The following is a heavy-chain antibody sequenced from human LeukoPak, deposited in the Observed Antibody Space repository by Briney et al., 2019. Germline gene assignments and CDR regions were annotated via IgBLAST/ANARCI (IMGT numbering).Heavy chain of an antibody. Sequence: GGSLRLSCAASEFSVSSNYMSWVRQAPGKGLEWVSSISSSSSYIYYADSVKGRFTISRDNVKNSLYLQMNSLRAEDTAVYYCARDLGGGWLVVPAAIFDYWGQGTLVTVSS. CDR1: EFSVSSNY. V-gene: IGHV3-21*01. CDR2: ISSSSSYI. D-gene: IGHD2-2*01. J-gene: IGHJ4*02. CDR3: ARDLGGGWLVVPAAIFDY.